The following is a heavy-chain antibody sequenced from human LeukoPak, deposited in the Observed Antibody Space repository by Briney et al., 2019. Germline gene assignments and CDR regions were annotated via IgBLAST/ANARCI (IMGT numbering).Heavy chain of an antibody. CDR1: GYTFTGYY. D-gene: IGHD2-2*02. CDR2: INPNSGGT. CDR3: ARAVVVVPAAIYYDSSGYLFDY. V-gene: IGHV1-2*02. J-gene: IGHJ4*02. Sequence: AASVKVSCKASGYTFTGYYMHWVRQAPGQGLEWMGWINPNSGGTNYAQKFQGRVTMTRDTSISTAYMELSRLRSDDTAVYYCARAVVVVPAAIYYDSSGYLFDYWGQGNLVTVSS.